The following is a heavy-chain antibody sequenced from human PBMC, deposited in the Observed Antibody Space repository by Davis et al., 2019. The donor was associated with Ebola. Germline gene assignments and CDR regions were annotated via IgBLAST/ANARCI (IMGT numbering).Heavy chain of an antibody. CDR2: IYYSGST. CDR1: GGSISSSSYY. Sequence: MPSETLSLTCTVSGGSISSSSYYWGWIRQPPGKGLEWIGSIYYSGSTYYNPSLKSRVTISVDTSKNQFSLKLSSVTAADTAVYYCARHYRATVTARSLYYYGMDVWGQGTTVTVSS. J-gene: IGHJ6*02. V-gene: IGHV4-39*01. CDR3: ARHYRATVTARSLYYYGMDV. D-gene: IGHD4-17*01.